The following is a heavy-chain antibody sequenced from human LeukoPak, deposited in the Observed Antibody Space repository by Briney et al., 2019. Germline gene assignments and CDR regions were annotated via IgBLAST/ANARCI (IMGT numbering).Heavy chain of an antibody. CDR3: ARGPNYDSSGYYYEMAAFDI. V-gene: IGHV4-59*12. D-gene: IGHD3-22*01. J-gene: IGHJ3*02. CDR1: GGSISSYY. CDR2: IYYSGST. Sequence: PSETLSLTCTVSGGSISSYYWSWIRQPPGKGLEWIGYIYYSGSTNYNPSLKSRVTISVDTSKNQFSLKLSSVTAADTAVYYCARGPNYDSSGYYYEMAAFDIWGQGTMVTVSS.